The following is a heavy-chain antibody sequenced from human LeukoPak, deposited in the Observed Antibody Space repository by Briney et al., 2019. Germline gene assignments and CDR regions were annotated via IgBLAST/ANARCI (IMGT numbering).Heavy chain of an antibody. Sequence: GASVKVSCKASGYTFTSYGISWVRQAPGQGLEWMGWISAYNGNTNYAQKLQGRVTMTTDTSTSTAYMELRSLRSDDTAVYYCARAGGYCSGGSCYSRLDYWGQGTLVTVSS. CDR1: GYTFTSYG. J-gene: IGHJ4*02. V-gene: IGHV1-18*01. CDR2: ISAYNGNT. D-gene: IGHD2-15*01. CDR3: ARAGGYCSGGSCYSRLDY.